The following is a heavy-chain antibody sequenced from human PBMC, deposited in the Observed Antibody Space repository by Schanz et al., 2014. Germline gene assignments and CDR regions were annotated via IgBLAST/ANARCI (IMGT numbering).Heavy chain of an antibody. CDR3: AKGMGYCSGGTCYDYYYYGLDV. Sequence: EVQLVESGGGLVQPGGSLRLSCAASGFTLSNSDMHWVRQGTGKGLEWVSSISSSGSYIHYADSVKGRFTISRDNAKNTLYLQMNSLRAEDTAVFYCAKGMGYCSGGTCYDYYYYGLDVWGQGTTVTGSS. V-gene: IGHV3-21*04. CDR1: GFTLSNSD. D-gene: IGHD2-15*01. CDR2: ISSSGSYI. J-gene: IGHJ6*02.